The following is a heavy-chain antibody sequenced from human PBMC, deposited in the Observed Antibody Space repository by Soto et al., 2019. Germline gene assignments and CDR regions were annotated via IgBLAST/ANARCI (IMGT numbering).Heavy chain of an antibody. CDR3: AREPLCGGHSYFNWFDY. Sequence: GASVKVSCKASGYPFTAYHMHWVRQAPGQGLEWVGWINIGNGGTQYSQRFQDRVTITRDTSATTVYMEMSSLTSEDTAVYYCAREPLCGGHSYFNWFDYWGQGTLVTVSS. V-gene: IGHV1-3*04. CDR1: GYPFTAYH. J-gene: IGHJ4*02. CDR2: INIGNGGT. D-gene: IGHD2-21*02.